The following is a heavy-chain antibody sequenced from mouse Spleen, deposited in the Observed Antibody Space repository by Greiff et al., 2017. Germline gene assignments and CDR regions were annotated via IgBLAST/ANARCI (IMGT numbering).Heavy chain of an antibody. CDR1: GYTFTSYW. Sequence: VKLQESGAELVKPGASVKLSCKASGYTFTSYWMQWVKQRPGQGLEWIGEIDPSDSYTNYNQKFKGKATLTVDTSSSTAYMQLSSLTSEDSAVYYCARSIYYDYDGDYWGQGTTLTVSS. D-gene: IGHD2-4*01. CDR3: ARSIYYDYDGDY. V-gene: IGHV1-50*01. CDR2: IDPSDSYT. J-gene: IGHJ2*01.